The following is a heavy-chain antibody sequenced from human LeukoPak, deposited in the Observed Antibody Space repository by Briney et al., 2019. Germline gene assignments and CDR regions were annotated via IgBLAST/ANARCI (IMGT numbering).Heavy chain of an antibody. CDR3: ARVGPNWGFKGNFDF. V-gene: IGHV4-39*07. Sequence: SETLSLTCTVSGGSISSSSYYWGWIRQPPGKGLEWIGSIYYSGSTYYNPSLKSRVTISVDTSKNQFSLKLSSVTAADTAVYYCARVGPNWGFKGNFDFWGQGTLVTVSS. CDR2: IYYSGST. D-gene: IGHD7-27*01. CDR1: GGSISSSSYY. J-gene: IGHJ4*02.